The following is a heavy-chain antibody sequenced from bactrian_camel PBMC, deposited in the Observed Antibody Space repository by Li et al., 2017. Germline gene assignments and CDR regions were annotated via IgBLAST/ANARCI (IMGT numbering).Heavy chain of an antibody. D-gene: IGHD6*01. Sequence: VQLVESGGGLVQAGGSLKLACQFSGITYSSGCMGWFRQAPGKQRESVAAIERDGSTTYAESVKGRFTISKDNTENTLYLQMDNLKPDDTAMYYCAAVPYLAGDVRRRRDVRCLLGRDYNYWGQGTQVTVS. CDR3: AAVPYLAGDVRRRRDVRCLLGRDYNY. J-gene: IGHJ4*01. V-gene: IGHV3S53*01. CDR1: GITYSSGC. CDR2: IERDGST.